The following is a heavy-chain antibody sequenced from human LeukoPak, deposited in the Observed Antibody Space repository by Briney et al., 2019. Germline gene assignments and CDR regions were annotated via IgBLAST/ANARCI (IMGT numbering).Heavy chain of an antibody. CDR3: ASSSYYGGNLPNLDY. D-gene: IGHD4-23*01. V-gene: IGHV1-2*02. CDR1: GYTFTGYY. Sequence: ASVKVSCKASGYTFTGYYMHWVRQAPGQGLEWMGWINPNSGGTNYAQKFQGRVTMTRDTSISTAYMELSRLRSDDTAVYYCASSSYYGGNLPNLDYWGQGTLVTVSS. J-gene: IGHJ4*02. CDR2: INPNSGGT.